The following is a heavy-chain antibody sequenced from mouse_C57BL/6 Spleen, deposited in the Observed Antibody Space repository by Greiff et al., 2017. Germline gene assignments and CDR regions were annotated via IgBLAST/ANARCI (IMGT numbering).Heavy chain of an antibody. CDR2: IDPETGGT. J-gene: IGHJ2*01. CDR1: GYTFTDYE. V-gene: IGHV1-15*01. CDR3: TSLTTVGDY. D-gene: IGHD1-1*01. Sequence: QVQLKESGAELVRPGASVTLSCKASGYTFTDYEMHWVKQTPVHGLEWIGAIDPETGGTAYNQKFKGKAILTADKSSSTAYMELRSLTSEDSAVYYCTSLTTVGDYWGQGTTLTVSS.